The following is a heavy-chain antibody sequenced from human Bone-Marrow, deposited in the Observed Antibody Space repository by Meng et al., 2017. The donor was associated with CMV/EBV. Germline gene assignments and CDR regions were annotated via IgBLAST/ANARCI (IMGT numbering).Heavy chain of an antibody. CDR3: ARVIVVVPAAIDANWFDP. D-gene: IGHD2-2*01. Sequence: GGSLRLSCAASGFTFSDYYMSWIRQAPGKGLEWVSYISSSGSTIYYADSVKGRFTISRDNAKNSLYLQMNSLRAEDTAVYYCARVIVVVPAAIDANWFDPWGQGTLVIVSS. CDR2: ISSSGSTI. J-gene: IGHJ5*02. CDR1: GFTFSDYY. V-gene: IGHV3-11*01.